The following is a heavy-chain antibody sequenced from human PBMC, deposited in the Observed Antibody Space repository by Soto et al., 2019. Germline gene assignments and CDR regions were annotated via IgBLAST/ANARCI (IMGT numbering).Heavy chain of an antibody. D-gene: IGHD6-13*01. CDR2: INAGNGNT. Sequence: ASVKVSCKASGYTFTSYAMHWVRQAPGQRLEWMGWINAGNGNTKYSQKFQGRVTITRDTSASTAYMELSSLRSEDTAVYYCAREITSSSWSHYYFDYWGQGTLVTVSS. V-gene: IGHV1-3*01. J-gene: IGHJ4*02. CDR1: GYTFTSYA. CDR3: AREITSSSWSHYYFDY.